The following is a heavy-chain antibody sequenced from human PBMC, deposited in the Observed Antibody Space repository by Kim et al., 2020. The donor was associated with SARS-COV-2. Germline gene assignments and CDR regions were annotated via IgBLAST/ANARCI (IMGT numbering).Heavy chain of an antibody. CDR3: ARLGVGYDAKLYFYYYG. D-gene: IGHD5-12*01. CDR2: ISRSGLST. V-gene: IGHV3-23*01. CDR1: GFTFSSYA. Sequence: GGSLRLSCAASGFTFSSYAMSWVRQAPGKGLEWVSSISRSGLSTYYADSVKGRFTISRDNSKNTVYLQMNSLRAEDTALYYCARLGVGYDAKLYFYYYG. J-gene: IGHJ6*01.